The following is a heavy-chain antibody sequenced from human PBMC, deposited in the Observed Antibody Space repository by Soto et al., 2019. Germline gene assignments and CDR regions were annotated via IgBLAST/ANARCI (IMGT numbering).Heavy chain of an antibody. CDR2: ISAYNGST. D-gene: IGHD6-19*01. V-gene: IGHV1-18*01. CDR1: GYTFTSYG. Sequence: ASVKVSCKASGYTFTSYGISWVRQAPGQGLEWMGWISAYNGSTNYAQKLQGGVTMTTETSTSTAYMELRSLRSDDTALYYCARDHRSAVAGPGDYWGQGTLVTVSS. J-gene: IGHJ4*02. CDR3: ARDHRSAVAGPGDY.